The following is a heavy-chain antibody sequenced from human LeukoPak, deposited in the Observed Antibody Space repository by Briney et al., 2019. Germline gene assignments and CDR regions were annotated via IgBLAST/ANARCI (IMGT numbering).Heavy chain of an antibody. Sequence: GGSLRLSCAPSGFTFSSYSMNWVRQAPGKGLEWVSSISSASTYIYYADSVKGRFTISRDYAKNLLYLQMNSLRVEDTAVYYCARDHGIPGSGSYKFDYWGQGTLATVSS. CDR3: ARDHGIPGSGSYKFDY. CDR2: ISSASTYI. V-gene: IGHV3-21*06. J-gene: IGHJ4*02. CDR1: GFTFSSYS. D-gene: IGHD3-10*01.